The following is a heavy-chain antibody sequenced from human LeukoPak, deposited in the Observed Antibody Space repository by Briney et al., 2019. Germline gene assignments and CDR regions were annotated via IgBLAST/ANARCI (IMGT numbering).Heavy chain of an antibody. Sequence: KASETLSLTCTVSGVSISSGSYLWNWIRQHPGKGLEWIGHTLYSGGTYYNPSLKSRLTISVDTSKNQLSLKLTSVTAADTAVYYCARDRAGGMDVWGRGTTVTVSS. CDR1: GVSISSGSYL. D-gene: IGHD3-10*01. CDR2: TLYSGGT. CDR3: ARDRAGGMDV. J-gene: IGHJ6*01. V-gene: IGHV4-31*03.